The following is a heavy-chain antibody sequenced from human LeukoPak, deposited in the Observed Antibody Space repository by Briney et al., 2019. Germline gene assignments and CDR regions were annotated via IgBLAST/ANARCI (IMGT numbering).Heavy chain of an antibody. CDR1: GGSISSYY. Sequence: SETLSLTCTVSGGSISSYYWSWIRQPPGKGLEWIGYIYYSGSTNYNPSLKSRVTISVDTSKNQFSLKLSSVTAADTAVYYCARGQNYYDSSGYIDYWGQGTLVTVSS. CDR3: ARGQNYYDSSGYIDY. D-gene: IGHD3-22*01. V-gene: IGHV4-59*01. CDR2: IYYSGST. J-gene: IGHJ4*02.